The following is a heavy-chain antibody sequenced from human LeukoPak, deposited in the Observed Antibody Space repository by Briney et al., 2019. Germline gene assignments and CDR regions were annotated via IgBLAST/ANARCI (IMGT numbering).Heavy chain of an antibody. V-gene: IGHV1-24*01. J-gene: IGHJ3*02. CDR1: GYTLTELS. CDR2: FDPEDGET. CDR3: ATAYTVVVPAAMANAFDI. Sequence: APVKVSCKVSGYTLTELSMHWVRQAPGKGLEWMGGFDPEDGETIYAQKFQGRVTMTEDTSTDTAYMELSSLRSEDTAVYYCATAYTVVVPAAMANAFDIWGQGTMVTVSS. D-gene: IGHD2-2*01.